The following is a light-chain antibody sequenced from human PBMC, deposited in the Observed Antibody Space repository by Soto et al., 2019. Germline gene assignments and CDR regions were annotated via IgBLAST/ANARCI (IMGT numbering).Light chain of an antibody. Sequence: QSVLTQAPSASGTPGQRVTISCSGSSSSIGSNTVSWYQQVPGTAPKLLIYSNDQRPSGVPDRFSGSKSGTSASLAIGGLQSEDEADYYCAAWDGSLNGWVFGGGTQLT. V-gene: IGLV1-44*01. CDR1: SSSIGSNT. J-gene: IGLJ3*02. CDR2: SND. CDR3: AAWDGSLNGWV.